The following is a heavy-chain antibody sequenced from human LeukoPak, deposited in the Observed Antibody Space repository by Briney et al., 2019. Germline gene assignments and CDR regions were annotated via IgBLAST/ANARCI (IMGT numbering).Heavy chain of an antibody. Sequence: SETLSLTCTVSGGSISSLDWGWIRQPPGRGLEWIGTIYYSGATYYNPSLRRRVTISENTSNNHFSLKQNPVTAADTAGYYCLSPRGFSDGYCDYWGQGTLVTVSS. J-gene: IGHJ4*02. D-gene: IGHD2-15*01. V-gene: IGHV4-39*02. CDR2: IYYSGAT. CDR3: LSPRGFSDGYCDY. CDR1: GGSISSLD.